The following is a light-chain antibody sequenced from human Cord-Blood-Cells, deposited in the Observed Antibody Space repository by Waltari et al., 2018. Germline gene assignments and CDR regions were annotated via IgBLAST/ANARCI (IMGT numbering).Light chain of an antibody. Sequence: EIVMTQSPATLSVSPGESATLSCRASQGVSSNLAWYQQKPGQAPRPLIYGASTRATGIPARFSGSGSGTEFTLTISSLQSEDFAVYYCQQYNNWPPLTFGGGTKVEIK. CDR3: QQYNNWPPLT. V-gene: IGKV3-15*01. CDR1: QGVSSN. CDR2: GAS. J-gene: IGKJ4*01.